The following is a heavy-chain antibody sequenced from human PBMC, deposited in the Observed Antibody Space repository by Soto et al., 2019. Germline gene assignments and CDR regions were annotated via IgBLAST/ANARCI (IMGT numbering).Heavy chain of an antibody. CDR2: LVPIFLTA. Sequence: QVQLVQSGTEVKKPGSSVKVSCQASGDNFNNYAINWVRQAPGQGLEWMGGLVPIFLTANYAQKFQGRVTITADRSTSTAYMELSSLISVDTAVYYCTRGLGYSASWGQGTLVTVSS. V-gene: IGHV1-69*06. J-gene: IGHJ4*02. CDR3: TRGLGYSAS. CDR1: GDNFNNYA. D-gene: IGHD7-27*01.